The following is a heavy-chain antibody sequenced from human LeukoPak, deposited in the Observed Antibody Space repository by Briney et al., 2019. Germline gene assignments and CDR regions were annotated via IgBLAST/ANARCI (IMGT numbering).Heavy chain of an antibody. CDR2: IIPIFGTA. CDR1: GGTFSSYP. D-gene: IGHD3-22*01. V-gene: IGHV1-69*01. CDR3: ARHPYDRSGLKWFDP. J-gene: IGHJ5*02. Sequence: ASVKVSCKASGGTFSSYPVSWVRQAPGQGLEWMGGIIPIFGTANYAQKFQGRVTITADELTNTAYMDLSSLRSGDTAMYYCARHPYDRSGLKWFDPWGQGTLVTVSS.